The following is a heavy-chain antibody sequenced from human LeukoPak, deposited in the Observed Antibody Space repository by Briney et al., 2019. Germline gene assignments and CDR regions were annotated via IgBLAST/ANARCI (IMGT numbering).Heavy chain of an antibody. CDR2: ISGNGGGT. CDR1: GITLSNYG. V-gene: IGHV3-23*01. CDR3: AKRGVVIRVILVGFHKEAYYFDS. J-gene: IGHJ4*02. D-gene: IGHD3-22*01. Sequence: GGSLRLSCAVSGITLSNYGMSWVRQAPGKGLECVAGISGNGGGTYYADSVKGRFTISRDNPKNTLYLQMNSLRAEDTAVYFCAKRGVVIRVILVGFHKEAYYFDSWGQGALVTVSS.